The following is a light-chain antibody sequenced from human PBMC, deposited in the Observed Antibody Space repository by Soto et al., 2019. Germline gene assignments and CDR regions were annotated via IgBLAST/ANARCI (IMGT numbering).Light chain of an antibody. Sequence: EIVLTQSPGTLSLSPGARATLSCRASQSVSSSYLGWYQQKPGQAPRLLIYGASGRATVIPDRFSGSGSGTDFTLTISRLEPEDFAVYYCQHYGGSPSFTFGPGAKVDIK. CDR1: QSVSSSY. CDR2: GAS. J-gene: IGKJ3*01. CDR3: QHYGGSPSFT. V-gene: IGKV3-20*01.